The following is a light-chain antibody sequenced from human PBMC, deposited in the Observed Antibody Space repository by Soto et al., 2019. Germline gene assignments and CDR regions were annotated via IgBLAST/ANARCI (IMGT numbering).Light chain of an antibody. V-gene: IGKV1-5*03. Sequence: DIQMTQSPSTLSASVGDRVTITCRASQSISNWLAWYQQRPGRAPQLLIHKASNLETGVPSRFSGSGSGTEFTLTISSLQPDDFASYFCQQYDSFPLTFGGGTKV. CDR1: QSISNW. CDR3: QQYDSFPLT. CDR2: KAS. J-gene: IGKJ4*01.